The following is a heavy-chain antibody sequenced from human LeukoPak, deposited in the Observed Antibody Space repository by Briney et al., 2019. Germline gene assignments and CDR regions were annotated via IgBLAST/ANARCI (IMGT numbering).Heavy chain of an antibody. Sequence: ASVKVSCKVSGYTFSSYDFNGGRQATGQGLEWLGWMNPNSGNTGYAPKFQGRVTMTRNTSISTAYMELSSLRSEDTAVYYCARKGPANYYYYYMDVWGKGTSVTVSS. CDR3: ARKGPANYYYYYMDV. CDR1: GYTFSSYD. J-gene: IGHJ6*03. V-gene: IGHV1-8*01. D-gene: IGHD2-2*01. CDR2: MNPNSGNT.